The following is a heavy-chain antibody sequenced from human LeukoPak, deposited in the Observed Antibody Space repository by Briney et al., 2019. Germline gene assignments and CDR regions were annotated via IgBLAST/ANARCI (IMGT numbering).Heavy chain of an antibody. V-gene: IGHV3-7*03. CDR3: TTYDYGDSHDY. Sequence: PGGSLRLSCAASGFTFSSYWMSWVRQAPGKGLEWVANIKQDGSEKYYVDSVKGRFTISRDNAKNSLYLQMNSLRAEDTAVYYCTTYDYGDSHDYWGQGTLVTVSS. J-gene: IGHJ4*02. CDR2: IKQDGSEK. D-gene: IGHD4-17*01. CDR1: GFTFSSYW.